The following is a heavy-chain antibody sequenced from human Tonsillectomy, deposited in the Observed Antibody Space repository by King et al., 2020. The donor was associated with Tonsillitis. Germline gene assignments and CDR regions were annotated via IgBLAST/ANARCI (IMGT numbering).Heavy chain of an antibody. Sequence: VQLVESGGGLVQPGGSLRLSCAASGFTFSSYEMNWVRQAPGKGLEWVSYISSSGSTIKYADSVKGRFTISRDNAKNSLYLQMNNLRAEDTAVYNCARGTTVVTRYFDYWGQGTLVTVSS. CDR3: ARGTTVVTRYFDY. V-gene: IGHV3-48*03. CDR1: GFTFSSYE. D-gene: IGHD4-23*01. CDR2: ISSSGSTI. J-gene: IGHJ4*02.